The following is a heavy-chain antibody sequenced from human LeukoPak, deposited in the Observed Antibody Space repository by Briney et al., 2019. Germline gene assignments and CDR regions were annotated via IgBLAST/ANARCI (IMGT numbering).Heavy chain of an antibody. CDR2: IYPGDSDT. CDR1: GYSYTSYW. D-gene: IGHD2-15*01. V-gene: IGHV5-51*01. J-gene: IGHJ4*02. CDR3: ARQGWGCSGGSCYVDY. Sequence: ESLKISCKGSGYSYTSYWIGWVRQMPGKGLEWMGIIYPGDSDTRYSPSFQGQVTISADKSISTAYLQWSSLKASDTAMYYCARQGWGCSGGSCYVDYWGQGTLVTVSS.